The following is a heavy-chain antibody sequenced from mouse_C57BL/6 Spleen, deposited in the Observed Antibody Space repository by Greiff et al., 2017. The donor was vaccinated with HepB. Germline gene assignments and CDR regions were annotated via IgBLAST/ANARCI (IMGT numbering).Heavy chain of an antibody. Sequence: EVKLVESGGGLVKPGGSLKLSCAASGFTFSSYAMSWVRQTPEKRLEWVATISDGGSYTYYPDNVKGRFTISRDNAKNNLDLQMSHLKSEDTAMYYCARDPYYGSSLVYFDYWGQGTTLTVSS. J-gene: IGHJ2*01. D-gene: IGHD1-1*01. CDR2: ISDGGSYT. CDR1: GFTFSSYA. CDR3: ARDPYYGSSLVYFDY. V-gene: IGHV5-4*01.